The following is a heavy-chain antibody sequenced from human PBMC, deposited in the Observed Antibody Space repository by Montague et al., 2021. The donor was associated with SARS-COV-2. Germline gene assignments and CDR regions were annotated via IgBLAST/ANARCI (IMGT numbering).Heavy chain of an antibody. CDR3: ARGGNSFDD. CDR2: IFSGGST. J-gene: IGHJ4*02. V-gene: IGHV4-61*02. CDR1: GGSLKIDSPY. Sequence: TLSLTCTISGGSLKIDSPYWSWVRQPAGKGLEWIGRIFSGGSTDYSPSLKSRVAISLDTSNYRFSLRLTSVTAADTAVYFCARGGNSFDDWGQGILVTVSS.